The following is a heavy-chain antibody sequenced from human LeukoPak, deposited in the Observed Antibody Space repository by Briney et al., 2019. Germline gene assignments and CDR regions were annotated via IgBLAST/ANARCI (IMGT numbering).Heavy chain of an antibody. CDR3: ARANFLYCSSSTCLFDY. CDR1: EYTFTDYY. Sequence: ASVKVSFKASEYTFTDYYMHWVRQAPGQGFEWMGWINPNDGDTNYAQKFQGRVTMTRDTSISTAHMEVSRLRSDDTAVYYCARANFLYCSSSTCLFDYWGQGTLVTVSS. J-gene: IGHJ4*02. CDR2: INPNDGDT. V-gene: IGHV1-2*02. D-gene: IGHD2-2*01.